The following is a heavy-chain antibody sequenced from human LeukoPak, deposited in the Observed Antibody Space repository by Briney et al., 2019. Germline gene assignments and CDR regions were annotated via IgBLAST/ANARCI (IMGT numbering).Heavy chain of an antibody. CDR2: IYTSGST. CDR1: VGSISSGSYY. CDR3: ARTGYSYGYWWFDA. V-gene: IGHV4-61*02. J-gene: IGHJ5*02. D-gene: IGHD5-18*01. Sequence: SETLSLTCTVSVGSISSGSYYWSWIRQPAGKGLEWIGRIYTSGSTNYNPSLKSRVTISVDTSKNQFSLKLSSVTAADTAVYYCARTGYSYGYWWFDAWGQGTLVTVSS.